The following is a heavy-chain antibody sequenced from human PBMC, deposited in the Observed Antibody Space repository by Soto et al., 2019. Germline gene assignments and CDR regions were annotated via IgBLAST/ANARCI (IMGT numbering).Heavy chain of an antibody. V-gene: IGHV4-4*02. J-gene: IGHJ6*02. CDR2: IYHSGST. D-gene: IGHD5-12*01. CDR1: GGSISSSNW. Sequence: SETLSLTCAVSGGSISSSNWWSWVRQPPGKGLEWIGEIYHSGSTNYNPSLKSRVTISVDKSKNQFSLKLSSLTAADTAVYYCATGRYRGYDYYYYGMDVWGQGTTVTSP. CDR3: ATGRYRGYDYYYYGMDV.